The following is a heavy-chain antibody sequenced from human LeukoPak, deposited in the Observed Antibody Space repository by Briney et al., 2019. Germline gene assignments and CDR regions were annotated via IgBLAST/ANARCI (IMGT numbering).Heavy chain of an antibody. CDR3: ARELGVVVPATPG. CDR1: GFTFSSYS. J-gene: IGHJ4*02. D-gene: IGHD2-2*01. V-gene: IGHV3-21*01. Sequence: GGSLRLSRAASGFTFSSYSMNWVRQAPRKGLEWVSSISSSSSYIYYADSVKGRFTISRDNAKNSLYLQMNSLRAEGTAVYYCARELGVVVPATPGWGQGTLVTVSS. CDR2: ISSSSSYI.